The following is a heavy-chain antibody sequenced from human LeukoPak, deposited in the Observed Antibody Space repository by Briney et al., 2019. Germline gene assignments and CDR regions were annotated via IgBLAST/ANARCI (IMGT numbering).Heavy chain of an antibody. V-gene: IGHV1-69*01. D-gene: IGHD6-13*01. CDR3: ARESLYSSSADY. J-gene: IGHJ4*02. CDR2: IIPIFGTA. Sequence: SVTVSCTASGGTFSSYAISWVRQAPGQGLEWMGGIIPIFGTANYAQKFQGRVTITADESTSTAYMELSSLRSEDTAVYYCARESLYSSSADYWGQGTLVTVSS. CDR1: GGTFSSYA.